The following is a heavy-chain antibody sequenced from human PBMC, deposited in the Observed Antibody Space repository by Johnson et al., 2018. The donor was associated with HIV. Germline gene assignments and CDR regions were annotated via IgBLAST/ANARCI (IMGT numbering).Heavy chain of an antibody. CDR1: GFTFSSYG. Sequence: VQLVESGGGVVQPGGSLRLSCAASGFTFSSYGMHWVRQAPGKGLEWVGRIKSKTDGGTTDYAAPVKGRFTISRDDSKNTLYLQMNSLKTEDTAVYYCTTAFPREGESSGWFQDAFDIWGQGTMVTVSS. J-gene: IGHJ3*02. V-gene: IGHV3-15*01. CDR3: TTAFPREGESSGWFQDAFDI. D-gene: IGHD6-19*01. CDR2: IKSKTDGGTT.